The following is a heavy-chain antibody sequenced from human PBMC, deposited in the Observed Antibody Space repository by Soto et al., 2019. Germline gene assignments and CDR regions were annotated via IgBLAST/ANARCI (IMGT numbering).Heavy chain of an antibody. J-gene: IGHJ6*04. CDR3: ARYQYWSGYLDA. Sequence: ASVKVSCKASGYTFTANYVHWVRQAPGQGLEWMGWINPHTGGTDYAQTFQGRVNMTRDTSISTAYMELSRLTSDDTAVYYCARYQYWSGYLDAWGKGTTVTVSS. CDR1: GYTFTANY. D-gene: IGHD3-3*01. V-gene: IGHV1-2*02. CDR2: INPHTGGT.